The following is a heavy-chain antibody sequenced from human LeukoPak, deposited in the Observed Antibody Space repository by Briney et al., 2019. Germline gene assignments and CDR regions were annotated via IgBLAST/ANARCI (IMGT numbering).Heavy chain of an antibody. J-gene: IGHJ4*02. Sequence: ASVKVSCKASGYTFTSYYIHWVRQAPGQGLEWMGIIYPGGGSTSYAQKFQGRVTMTRDMSTCTVYMELSSLRSEDTAVYYCARDNDFDYWGQGTLVTVSS. CDR3: ARDNDFDY. V-gene: IGHV1-46*01. CDR1: GYTFTSYY. D-gene: IGHD2-8*01. CDR2: IYPGGGST.